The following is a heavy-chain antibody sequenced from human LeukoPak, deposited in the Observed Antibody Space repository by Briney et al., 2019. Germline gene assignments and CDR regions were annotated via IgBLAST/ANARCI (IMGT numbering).Heavy chain of an antibody. CDR3: ARRQCTSSSCYLDY. Sequence: PGGSLRLSCAASGFTFNIFAINWVRQAPGKGLEYVPAVSADGGSTYYANSVKGRFTISRDNSKNMLYLQMGSLRGDDMAVYYCARRQCTSSSCYLDYWGQGTLVTVSS. CDR1: GFTFNIFA. V-gene: IGHV3-64*01. CDR2: VSADGGST. D-gene: IGHD2-2*01. J-gene: IGHJ4*02.